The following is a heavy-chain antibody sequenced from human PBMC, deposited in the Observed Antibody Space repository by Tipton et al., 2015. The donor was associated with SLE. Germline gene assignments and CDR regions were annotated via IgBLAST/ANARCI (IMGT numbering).Heavy chain of an antibody. Sequence: TLSLTCTVSGDTISDHYWSWIRQPPGKGLEWIGYISYSGSTNYSPSLTSRVTISLDTPKTQFSLNLRSVTAADTAIYYCARGGYSSGWYGDYFVYCGQGTLVTVSS. CDR3: ARGGYSSGWYGDYFVY. V-gene: IGHV4-59*11. CDR1: GDTISDHY. D-gene: IGHD6-19*01. CDR2: ISYSGST. J-gene: IGHJ4*02.